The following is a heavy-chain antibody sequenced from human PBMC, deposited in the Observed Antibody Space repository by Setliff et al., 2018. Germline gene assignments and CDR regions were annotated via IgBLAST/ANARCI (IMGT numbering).Heavy chain of an antibody. J-gene: IGHJ4*02. CDR3: ARDSQLGFYYFDS. V-gene: IGHV1-46*01. D-gene: IGHD1-1*01. CDR1: GYTLSRHY. Sequence: EASVKVSCKAAGYTLSRHYMHWVRQAPGQGLEWMGIINPGGGSASIVEKFQGRVTMTSDTSTSTVYLDLSGLTSEDTAIYYCARDSQLGFYYFDSWGRGTLVTVSS. CDR2: INPGGGSA.